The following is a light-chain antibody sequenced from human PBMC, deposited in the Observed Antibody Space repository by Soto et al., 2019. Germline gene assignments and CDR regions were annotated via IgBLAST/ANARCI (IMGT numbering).Light chain of an antibody. J-gene: IGKJ1*01. CDR3: QQYGSSPET. CDR1: RSVSSSY. V-gene: IGKV3-20*01. Sequence: IVCTHAPETLSLSPRERATLSCRASRSVSSSYLAWYQQKPGQAPRLLIYGASSRATGIPDRFSGSGSGTDFTLTISRLEPEDFAVYYCQQYGSSPETFGQGTKVDIK. CDR2: GAS.